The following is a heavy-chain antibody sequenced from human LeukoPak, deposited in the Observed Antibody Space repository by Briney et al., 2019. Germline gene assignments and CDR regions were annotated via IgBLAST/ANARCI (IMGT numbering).Heavy chain of an antibody. J-gene: IGHJ3*02. Sequence: SETLSLTCTVSGGSISSGSYYWGWLRPPPGKGLEWIGTIYYSGSTYYNPSLSSRVTISVDTSKSQVSLKLSSMTAADTAVFYCARASRETGVAFDIWGLGTMVTVSS. CDR1: GGSISSGSYY. CDR2: IYYSGST. CDR3: ARASRETGVAFDI. V-gene: IGHV4-39*01. D-gene: IGHD6-13*01.